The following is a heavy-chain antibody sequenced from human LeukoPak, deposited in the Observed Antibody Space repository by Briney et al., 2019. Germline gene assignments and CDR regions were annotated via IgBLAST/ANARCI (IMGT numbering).Heavy chain of an antibody. V-gene: IGHV3-30*18. D-gene: IGHD5-24*01. CDR2: ISYDGSNK. Sequence: GGSLRLSCAASGFTFSSYGMHWVRQAPGKGLEWVAVISYDGSNKYYADSVKGRFTISRDNSKNTLYLQVNSLRAEDTAVYYCAKSRGRWLQSHVFDYWGQGTLVTVSS. J-gene: IGHJ4*02. CDR3: AKSRGRWLQSHVFDY. CDR1: GFTFSSYG.